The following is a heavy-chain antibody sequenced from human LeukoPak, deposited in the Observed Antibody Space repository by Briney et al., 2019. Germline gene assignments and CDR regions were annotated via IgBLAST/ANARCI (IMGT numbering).Heavy chain of an antibody. Sequence: GGSLRLSCAATGFTFSSYWMHWVRQAPGKELVWVSRINSDGSSTSYADSVKGRFTISRDNAKNTLYLQMNSLRAEDTAVYYCARGQDYYGSGDNWFDPWGQGTLVTVSS. CDR1: GFTFSSYW. CDR3: ARGQDYYGSGDNWFDP. CDR2: INSDGSST. J-gene: IGHJ5*02. V-gene: IGHV3-74*01. D-gene: IGHD3-10*01.